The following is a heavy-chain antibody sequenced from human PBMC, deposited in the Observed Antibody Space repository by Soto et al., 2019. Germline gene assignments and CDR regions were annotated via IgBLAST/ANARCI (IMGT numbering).Heavy chain of an antibody. CDR1: GFTFSSYG. CDR3: ARASQLELAPMLF. Sequence: PGGSLRLSCAASGFTFSSYGMHWVRQAPGKGLEWVAVIWYDGSNKYYADSVKGRFTISRDNSKNTLYLQMNSLRAEDTAVYYCARASQLELAPMLFWGQGTLVTVSS. J-gene: IGHJ4*02. CDR2: IWYDGSNK. V-gene: IGHV3-33*01. D-gene: IGHD1-7*01.